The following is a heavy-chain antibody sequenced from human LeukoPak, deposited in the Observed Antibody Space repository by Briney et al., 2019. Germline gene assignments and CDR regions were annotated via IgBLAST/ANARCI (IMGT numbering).Heavy chain of an antibody. D-gene: IGHD3-9*01. J-gene: IGHJ4*02. CDR2: ISGSGGST. V-gene: IGHV3-23*01. CDR1: GFTFSNYA. CDR3: AKDLLGDVLRYFDWLFDY. Sequence: GGSLRLSCAASGFTFSNYAMSWVRQAPGKGLEWVSVISGSGGSTYYADSVKGRFTISRDNSKNTLYLQMNSLRAEDTAVYYCAKDLLGDVLRYFDWLFDYWGQGTVVTVSS.